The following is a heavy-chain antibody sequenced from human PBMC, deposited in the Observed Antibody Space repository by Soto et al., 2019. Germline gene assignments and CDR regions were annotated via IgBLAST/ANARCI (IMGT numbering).Heavy chain of an antibody. J-gene: IGHJ3*02. CDR3: ARWMRSSRYIPTFDI. D-gene: IGHD3-22*01. CDR2: ISHSGIA. CDR1: GGSISSGAYS. V-gene: IGHV4-30-2*01. Sequence: SETLSLTCAVSGGSISSGAYSWSWIRQPPGKGLEWIGFISHSGIADYNPSLKSRVTISVDVSKNQFSLRLSSVTAAPTAMYYCARWMRSSRYIPTFDILAQATMLAASS.